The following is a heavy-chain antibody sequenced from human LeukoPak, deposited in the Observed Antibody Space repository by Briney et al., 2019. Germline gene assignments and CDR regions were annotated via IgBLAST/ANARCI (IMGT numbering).Heavy chain of an antibody. CDR2: IYYSGST. CDR1: GGSISSGGYY. CDR3: ASSSGYYFVRIDY. V-gene: IGHV4-31*03. Sequence: SETLSLTCTVSGGSISSGGYYWSWIRQHPGKGLEWVGYIYYSGSTYYNPSLKSRVTISVDTSKNQFSLKLSSVTAADTAVYYCASSSGYYFVRIDYWGQGTLVTVSS. D-gene: IGHD3-22*01. J-gene: IGHJ4*02.